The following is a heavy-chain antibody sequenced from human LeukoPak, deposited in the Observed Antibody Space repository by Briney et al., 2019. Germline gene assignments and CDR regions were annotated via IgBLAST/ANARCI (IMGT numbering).Heavy chain of an antibody. V-gene: IGHV3-23*01. J-gene: IGHJ4*02. Sequence: GGSLRLSCAASGFTFSSYAMSWVRQAPGKGLEWVSAISGSGGSTYYADSVKGRFTISRDNSKNTLYLQMNSLRAEDTAVYYCASTILGVVILYYFDYWGQGTLVTVSS. CDR3: ASTILGVVILYYFDY. D-gene: IGHD3-3*01. CDR1: GFTFSSYA. CDR2: ISGSGGST.